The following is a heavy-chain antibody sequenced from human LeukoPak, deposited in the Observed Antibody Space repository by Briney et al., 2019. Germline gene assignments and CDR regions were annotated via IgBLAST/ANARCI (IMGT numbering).Heavy chain of an antibody. CDR2: IIPILGIA. CDR1: GGTFSSYA. CDR3: ARDFGYGDYVGWFDP. J-gene: IGHJ5*02. D-gene: IGHD4-17*01. Sequence: ASVKVSCKASGGTFSSYAISWVRQAPGQGLEWMGRIIPILGIANYAQKFQGRVTITADKSTSTAYIELSSLRSEDTAVYYCARDFGYGDYVGWFDPWGQGTLVTVSS. V-gene: IGHV1-69*04.